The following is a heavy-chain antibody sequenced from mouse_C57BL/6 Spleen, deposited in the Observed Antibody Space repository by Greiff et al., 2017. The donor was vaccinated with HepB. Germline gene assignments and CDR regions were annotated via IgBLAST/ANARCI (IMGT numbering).Heavy chain of an antibody. Sequence: EVQVVESGGGLVKPGGSLKLSCAASGFTFSSYAMSWVRQTPEKRLEWVATISDGGSYTYYPDNVKGRFTISRDNAKNNLYLQMSHLKSEDTAMYYCARDRWDFDYWGQGTTLTVAS. J-gene: IGHJ2*01. D-gene: IGHD1-1*02. CDR3: ARDRWDFDY. CDR1: GFTFSSYA. CDR2: ISDGGSYT. V-gene: IGHV5-4*01.